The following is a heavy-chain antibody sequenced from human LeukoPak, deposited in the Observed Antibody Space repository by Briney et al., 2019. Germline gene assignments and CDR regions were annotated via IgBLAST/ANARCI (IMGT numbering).Heavy chain of an antibody. Sequence: PGGSLRLSCAASGFTFSDYYMSWIRQAPGKGLEWVSYISSSSSYTNYADSVKGRFTISRDNAKNSLYLQMNSLRAEDTAVYYCARDRGKVPGDYWGQGTLVTVSS. CDR1: GFTFSDYY. CDR3: ARDRGKVPGDY. D-gene: IGHD3-10*01. V-gene: IGHV3-11*06. CDR2: ISSSSSYT. J-gene: IGHJ4*02.